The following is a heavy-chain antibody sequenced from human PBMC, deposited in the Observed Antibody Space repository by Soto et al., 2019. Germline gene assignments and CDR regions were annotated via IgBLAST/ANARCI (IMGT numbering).Heavy chain of an antibody. D-gene: IGHD3-10*01. CDR2: IYHSGST. CDR1: GGSISSGGYS. V-gene: IGHV4-30-2*01. J-gene: IGHJ4*02. CDR3: ARGPNMVRGVIITPDFDY. Sequence: PSETLSLTCAVSGGSISSGGYSWSWIRQPPGKGLEWIGYIYHSGSTYYNPSLKSRVTISVDRSKNQFSLKLSSVTAADTAAYYCARGPNMVRGVIITPDFDYWGQGTLVTVSS.